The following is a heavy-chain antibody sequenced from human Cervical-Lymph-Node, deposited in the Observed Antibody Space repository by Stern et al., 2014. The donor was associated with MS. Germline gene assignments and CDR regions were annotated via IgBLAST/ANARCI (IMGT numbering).Heavy chain of an antibody. CDR1: GFSLNTSGEG. V-gene: IGHV2-5*02. Sequence: QVTLKESGPTLVKPTQTLTLTCTFSGFSLNTSGEGVGWIRQPPGKALEWLAVIYCDADERYIPSLNSRLTITKDTSKNQVVLTMVNMDPVDTGTYYCAHTTVTFDEAYGLDVWGQGTTVTVAS. D-gene: IGHD4-17*01. CDR2: IYCDADE. J-gene: IGHJ6*02. CDR3: AHTTVTFDEAYGLDV.